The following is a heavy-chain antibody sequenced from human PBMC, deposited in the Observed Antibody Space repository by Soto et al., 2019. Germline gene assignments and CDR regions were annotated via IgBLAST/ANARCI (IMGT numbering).Heavy chain of an antibody. J-gene: IGHJ5*02. Sequence: QPQLQESGPGLVKPSETLSLTCTVSGGSISSSRYYWGWIRQPPGKGLEWIGSIYYSGSTYYNPSLKGRGTMSVDTSKNQFSLKLSSVTAADTAVYHCASHPDVARGGFDPWGQGTLVTVSS. CDR1: GGSISSSRYY. CDR2: IYYSGST. CDR3: ASHPDVARGGFDP. D-gene: IGHD3-10*01. V-gene: IGHV4-39*01.